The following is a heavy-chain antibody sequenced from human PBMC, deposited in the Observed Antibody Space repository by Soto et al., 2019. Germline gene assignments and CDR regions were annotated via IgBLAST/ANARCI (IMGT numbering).Heavy chain of an antibody. V-gene: IGHV4-39*01. Sequence: SETLSLTCTVSGGSISSSSYYWGWIRQPPGKGLEWIGSIYYSGSTYYNPSLKSRVTISVDTSKNQFSLKLSSVTAADTAVYYCARSEGGFWSGYYLYYYYYGMDVWGQGTTVTVSS. CDR1: GGSISSSSYY. CDR3: ARSEGGFWSGYYLYYYYYGMDV. CDR2: IYYSGST. D-gene: IGHD3-3*01. J-gene: IGHJ6*02.